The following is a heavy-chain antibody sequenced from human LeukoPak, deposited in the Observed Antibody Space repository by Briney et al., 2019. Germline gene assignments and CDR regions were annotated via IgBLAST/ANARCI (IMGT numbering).Heavy chain of an antibody. Sequence: SQTLSLTCAISGDSVSTNSAAWSWIRQSPSRGLEWLGRTYYRSKWYNDYAVSVKSRVTIIPDTSKNQFSLQLNSVTPEDTAVYYCARDLGGYNYGGFDYWGQGTLVTVSS. J-gene: IGHJ4*02. CDR1: GDSVSTNSAA. CDR3: ARDLGGYNYGGFDY. V-gene: IGHV6-1*01. D-gene: IGHD5-24*01. CDR2: TYYRSKWYN.